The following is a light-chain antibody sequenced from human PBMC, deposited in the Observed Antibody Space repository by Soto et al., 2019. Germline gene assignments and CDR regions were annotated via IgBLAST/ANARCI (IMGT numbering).Light chain of an antibody. CDR2: KAS. V-gene: IGKV1-5*03. J-gene: IGKJ1*01. Sequence: DIQITQSPSTLSASVGDRVTITCRASQSISSWLAWYQQKPGKAPKLLIYKASSLESGVPSRFSGSGSGTEFTLTISSLQPDDFATYYCQRYNSYSWTFGQGTKVDI. CDR3: QRYNSYSWT. CDR1: QSISSW.